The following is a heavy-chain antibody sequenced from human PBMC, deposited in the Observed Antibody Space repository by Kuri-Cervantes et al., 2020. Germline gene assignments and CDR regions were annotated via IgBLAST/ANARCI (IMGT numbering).Heavy chain of an antibody. J-gene: IGHJ3*02. CDR3: ARRLGAGGTGAFDI. CDR2: IYYSGST. Sequence: GSLRLSCTVSGGSVSSGSYYWSWIRQPPGKVLEWIGYIYYSGSTNYNPSLKSRVTISVDTSKNQFSLKLSSVTAADTAMYYCARRLGAGGTGAFDIWGQGTMVTVSS. V-gene: IGHV4-61*01. CDR1: GGSVSSGSYY. D-gene: IGHD6-13*01.